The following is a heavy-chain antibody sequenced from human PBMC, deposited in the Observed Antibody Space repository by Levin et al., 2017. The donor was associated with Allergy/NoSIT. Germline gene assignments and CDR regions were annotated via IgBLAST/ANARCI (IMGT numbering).Heavy chain of an antibody. CDR1: GLSFSSYG. V-gene: IGHV3-30*18. CDR2: ISHDGGYK. CDR3: AKSKGVQSYYYGVDV. Sequence: AGGSLRLSCAASGLSFSSYGMHWVRKSPGKGLEWLALISHDGGYKRYADSVKGRFDISRDNSNKVLYLVLNSLTPDDTSVYYCAKSKGVQSYYYGVDVWGQGTTVTVSS. J-gene: IGHJ6*02. D-gene: IGHD6-6*01.